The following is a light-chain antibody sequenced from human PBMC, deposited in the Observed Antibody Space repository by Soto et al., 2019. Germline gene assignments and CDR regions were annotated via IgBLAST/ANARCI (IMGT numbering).Light chain of an antibody. CDR3: QQYNNWWT. J-gene: IGKJ1*01. Sequence: ILLTQSPATLSASPGERVTLSCRASQSLNSNLAWYQQRPGQAPRLLIYDTSTRATGIPARFSGSGSGTEFTLTISSLQSEDFAVYYCQQYNNWWTFGQGTKVEIK. CDR2: DTS. V-gene: IGKV3-15*01. CDR1: QSLNSN.